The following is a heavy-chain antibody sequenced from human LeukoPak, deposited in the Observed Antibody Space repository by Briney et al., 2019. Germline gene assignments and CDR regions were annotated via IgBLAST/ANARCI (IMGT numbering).Heavy chain of an antibody. CDR1: GFTFTISA. CDR3: AADRDDSSGYHLGY. V-gene: IGHV1-58*01. D-gene: IGHD3-22*01. Sequence: SVKVSCKASGFTFTISAVQWVRQARGQRLEWIGWIVVGSGNTNYAQKFQERVSITRDMSTSTAYMELSSLRSDDTAVYYCAADRDDSSGYHLGYWGQGTLVTVSS. J-gene: IGHJ4*02. CDR2: IVVGSGNT.